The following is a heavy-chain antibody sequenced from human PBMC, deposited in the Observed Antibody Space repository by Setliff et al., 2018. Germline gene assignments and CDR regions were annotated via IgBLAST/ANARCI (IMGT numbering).Heavy chain of an antibody. V-gene: IGHV4-34*01. Sequence: PSETLSLTCAAYGGTFSDYHWTWIRQSPEKGLEWIGEINHRGSTNYNPSLKSRVTISIDTSKDQFSLKLISMTAADTAGYYCARGRNIAARLIDSWGQGTLVTVSS. J-gene: IGHJ4*02. D-gene: IGHD6-6*01. CDR2: INHRGST. CDR3: ARGRNIAARLIDS. CDR1: GGTFSDYH.